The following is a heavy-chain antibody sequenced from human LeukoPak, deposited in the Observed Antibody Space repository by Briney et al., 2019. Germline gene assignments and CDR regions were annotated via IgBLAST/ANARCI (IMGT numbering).Heavy chain of an antibody. D-gene: IGHD5-24*01. Sequence: SETLSLTCTVSGGSISSGDYYWSWIRQPPGKGLEWIGYIYYSGRTYYNPSLKSRVAISIDTSKNQLSLRLNSVTPADTAVYYCARDRGLKYGYSFLDSWGQGALVTVSS. J-gene: IGHJ4*02. CDR1: GGSISSGDYY. V-gene: IGHV4-30-4*01. CDR2: IYYSGRT. CDR3: ARDRGLKYGYSFLDS.